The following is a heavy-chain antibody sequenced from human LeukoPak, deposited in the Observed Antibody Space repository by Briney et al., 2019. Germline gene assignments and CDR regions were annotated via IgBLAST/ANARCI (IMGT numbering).Heavy chain of an antibody. J-gene: IGHJ4*02. CDR3: ARDNIAVAGMDY. CDR2: IYSGGST. D-gene: IGHD6-19*01. V-gene: IGHV3-66*02. Sequence: GGSLRLSCAASGFTVSSNYMSWVRQAPGKGLEWVSVIYSGGSTYYADSVKGRLTISRDNSKNTLYLQMNSLRAEDTAVYYCARDNIAVAGMDYWGQGTLVTVSS. CDR1: GFTVSSNY.